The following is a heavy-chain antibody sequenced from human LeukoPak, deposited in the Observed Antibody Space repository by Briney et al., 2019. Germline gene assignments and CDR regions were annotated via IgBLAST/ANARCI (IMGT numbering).Heavy chain of an antibody. Sequence: EASVKVSCKASGYTFTGYYMHWVRQAPGQGLEWMGWINPNSGGTNYAQKLQGRVTMTTDTSTSTAYMELRSLRSDDTAVYYCARDQRWEPPADYWGQGTLVTVSS. V-gene: IGHV1-2*02. CDR1: GYTFTGYY. CDR3: ARDQRWEPPADY. CDR2: INPNSGGT. J-gene: IGHJ4*02. D-gene: IGHD1-26*01.